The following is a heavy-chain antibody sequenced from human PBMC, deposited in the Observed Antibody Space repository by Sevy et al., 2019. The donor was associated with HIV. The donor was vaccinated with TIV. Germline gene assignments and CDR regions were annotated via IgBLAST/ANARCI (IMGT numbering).Heavy chain of an antibody. D-gene: IGHD5-18*01. V-gene: IGHV3-7*01. CDR3: ANSRYSYGRGAFDY. CDR1: GFTFSSYW. CDR2: IKQDGSEK. J-gene: IGHJ4*02. Sequence: GGSLRLSCAASGFTFSSYWMSWVRQAPGKGLEWEANIKQDGSEKYYVDSVKGRFTISRDNAKNSLYLQMNSLRAEDTAVYYCANSRYSYGRGAFDYWGQGTLVTVSS.